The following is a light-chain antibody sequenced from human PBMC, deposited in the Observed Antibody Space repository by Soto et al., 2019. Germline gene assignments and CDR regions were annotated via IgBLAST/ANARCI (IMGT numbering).Light chain of an antibody. Sequence: EIVLTQSPGTLSLSPGERATLSCRASHTISSSYLAWYQQKPGQAPRLLMYGISRRATGIPDRFSGSGSGTDFSFTITRLEPADFAVYYCQQYVTAAPRTFGQGTKVDIK. CDR2: GIS. CDR1: HTISSSY. J-gene: IGKJ1*01. V-gene: IGKV3-20*01. CDR3: QQYVTAAPRT.